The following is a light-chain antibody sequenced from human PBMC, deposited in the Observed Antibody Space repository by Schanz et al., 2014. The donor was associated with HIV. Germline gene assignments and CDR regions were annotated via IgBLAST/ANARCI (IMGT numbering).Light chain of an antibody. CDR2: QAS. CDR1: QTIGRL. Sequence: DVQMPQSPSTLSASVGDRVTITCRASQTIGRLMAWYQQKPGRAPKLLIYQASTLETGVPSRFSGSGSGTSFTLTITSLQPDDFATYYCQQCVTYPYTFGQGTKLEIK. CDR3: QQCVTYPYT. J-gene: IGKJ2*01. V-gene: IGKV1-5*03.